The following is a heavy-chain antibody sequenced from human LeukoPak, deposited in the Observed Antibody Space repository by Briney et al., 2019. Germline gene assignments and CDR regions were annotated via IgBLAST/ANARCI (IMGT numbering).Heavy chain of an antibody. J-gene: IGHJ4*02. CDR1: GFTFSGSA. D-gene: IGHD3-22*01. V-gene: IGHV3-73*01. CDR2: IRSKTNSYAT. Sequence: GGCLKLSCAASGFTFSGSAMHWVRQASGKGLEWVGRIRSKTNSYATAYAASVKGRFTISRDDSKNTAYLQMNSVKTEDTGVYYCTRYYYDGSGYYYLFDYWGQGTLVTVSS. CDR3: TRYYYDGSGYYYLFDY.